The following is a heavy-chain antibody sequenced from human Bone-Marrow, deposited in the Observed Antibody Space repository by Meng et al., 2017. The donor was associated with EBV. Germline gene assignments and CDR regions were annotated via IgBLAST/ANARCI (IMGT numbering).Heavy chain of an antibody. D-gene: IGHD2-2*01. CDR1: GGSISSGGYS. V-gene: IGHV4-30-2*01. CDR3: ASSDCSSTSCYPRY. J-gene: IGHJ4*02. Sequence: QLPLQGSGPGLVKPSQPRPLAFDVSGGSISSGGYSWSWIRQPPGKGLELIGYIYHSGSTYYNPSLKSRVTISVDRSKNQFSLKLSSVTAADTAVYYCASSDCSSTSCYPRYWGQGTLVTVSS. CDR2: IYHSGST.